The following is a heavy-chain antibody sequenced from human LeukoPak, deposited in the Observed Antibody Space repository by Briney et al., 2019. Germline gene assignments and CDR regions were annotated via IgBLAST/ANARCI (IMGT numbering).Heavy chain of an antibody. CDR3: ARKKVNSYGTALDY. Sequence: GGSLRLSCAASGFTFSSYWMHWVRQAPGKGLVWVSRINSDGSSTSYADSMKGRFTISRDNAKNTLYLQMNSLRAEDTAVYYCARKKVNSYGTALDYWGQGTLVTVSS. CDR1: GFTFSSYW. D-gene: IGHD5-18*01. V-gene: IGHV3-74*01. J-gene: IGHJ4*02. CDR2: INSDGSST.